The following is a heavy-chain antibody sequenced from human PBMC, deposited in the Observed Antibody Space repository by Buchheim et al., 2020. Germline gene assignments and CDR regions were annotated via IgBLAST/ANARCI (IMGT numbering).Heavy chain of an antibody. Sequence: QVQLVQSGTEVKKPGASVKVSCEASGFTSTDYYIHWVRQAPGQGLEWMGIINPSGDSANYTQKFQGRVTMTRATSSSPVFMELSSLRSEDTAIYFCARADDQEFDLWGQGTL. V-gene: IGHV1-46*01. CDR2: INPSGDSA. CDR3: ARADDQEFDL. J-gene: IGHJ5*02. CDR1: GFTSTDYY.